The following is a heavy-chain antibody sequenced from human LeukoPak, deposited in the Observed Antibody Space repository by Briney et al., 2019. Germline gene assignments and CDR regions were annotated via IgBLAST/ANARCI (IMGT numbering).Heavy chain of an antibody. CDR1: GFTFSSYW. CDR2: ISGDESST. CDR3: AREPHSDYSDHADAFDI. V-gene: IGHV3-74*01. D-gene: IGHD4-17*01. J-gene: IGHJ3*02. Sequence: PGGSLRLSCAVSGFTFSSYWMHWVRQAPGKGLVWVSRISGDESSTSYADSAEGRFTISRDNAKNTLYLQMNSLRAEDTAVYFCAREPHSDYSDHADAFDIWGQGTMVTVSS.